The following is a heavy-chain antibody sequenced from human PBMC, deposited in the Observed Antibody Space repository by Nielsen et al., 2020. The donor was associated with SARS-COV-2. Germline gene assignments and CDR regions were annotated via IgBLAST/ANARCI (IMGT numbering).Heavy chain of an antibody. CDR3: AASHPRGDILTGYHPFDY. CDR1: GFTFSSYG. CDR2: IWYDGSNK. Sequence: GESLKISCAASGFTFSSYGMHWVRQAPGKGLEWVAVIWYDGSNKYYADSVKGRFTISRDNSKNTLYLQMNSLRAEDTAVYYCAASHPRGDILTGYHPFDYWGQGTLVTVSS. J-gene: IGHJ4*02. V-gene: IGHV3-33*01. D-gene: IGHD3-9*01.